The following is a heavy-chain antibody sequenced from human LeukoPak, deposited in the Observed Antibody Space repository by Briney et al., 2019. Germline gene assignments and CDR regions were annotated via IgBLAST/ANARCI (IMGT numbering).Heavy chain of an antibody. CDR2: LNWRGDRT. D-gene: IGHD6-19*01. J-gene: IGHJ4*02. CDR3: ARPASGWYSAVFDY. CDR1: GYKFDAYG. Sequence: GGSLRLSCAASGYKFDAYGMGWVRQAPGKGLEWVSGLNWRGDRTGYADSVKGRFTISRDNTKNSLYLQMDSLRVEDTALYYCARPASGWYSAVFDYWGQGTLVTVSS. V-gene: IGHV3-20*04.